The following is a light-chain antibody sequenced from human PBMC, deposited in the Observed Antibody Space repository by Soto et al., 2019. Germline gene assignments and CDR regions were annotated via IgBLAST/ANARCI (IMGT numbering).Light chain of an antibody. CDR2: NVN. CDR3: TSYTITSPYV. V-gene: IGLV2-18*02. Sequence: QSALIQPPSVSGSPGQSVTISCTGTSCGVGSYDSVSCYQHHRVAVPKPMIYNVNVRPSGVPDLFSGSKSGNSASMTISGLQAEDEADYYCTSYTITSPYVFGTGTKVTVL. CDR1: SCGVGSYDS. J-gene: IGLJ1*01.